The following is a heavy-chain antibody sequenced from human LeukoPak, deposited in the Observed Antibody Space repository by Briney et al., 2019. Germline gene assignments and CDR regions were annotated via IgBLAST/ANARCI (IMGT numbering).Heavy chain of an antibody. D-gene: IGHD2-21*01. Sequence: PSETLSLTCSVFGYSFSSGYYWGWIRQPPGKGLEWIGYISYIGSTNYNPSLKSRVTMSVDTSRNQFSLKLTSVTAADTAVYYCAGIGVRRLGGGALYYMDVWGKGTTVTVSS. J-gene: IGHJ6*03. V-gene: IGHV4-61*01. CDR3: AGIGVRRLGGGALYYMDV. CDR2: ISYIGST. CDR1: GYSFSSGYY.